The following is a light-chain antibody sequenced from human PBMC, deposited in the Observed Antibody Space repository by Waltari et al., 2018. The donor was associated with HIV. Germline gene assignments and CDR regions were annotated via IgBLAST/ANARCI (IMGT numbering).Light chain of an antibody. CDR3: QQYNSSPIYI. CDR1: QAAINNY. Sequence: EIVLTQSPGSLSLSPGERATLSCRASQAAINNYLAWYQQKPGQAPRLLIYGASTRVTGIPDRFRGSGSGTDFTLTISRLEPEDFAVYYCQQYNSSPIYIFGPGTKVDLK. V-gene: IGKV3-20*01. J-gene: IGKJ3*01. CDR2: GAS.